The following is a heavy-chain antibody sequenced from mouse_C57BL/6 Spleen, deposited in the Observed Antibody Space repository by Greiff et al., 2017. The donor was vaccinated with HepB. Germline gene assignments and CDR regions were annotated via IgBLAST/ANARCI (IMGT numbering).Heavy chain of an antibody. D-gene: IGHD1-1*01. CDR3: ARNRGSSWTDWYFDV. Sequence: VQVVESGPGLVQPSQSLSITCTVSGFSLTSYGVHWVRQSPGKGLEWLGVIWSGGSTDYNAAFISRLSISKDNSKSQVFFKMNSLQADDTAIYYCARNRGSSWTDWYFDVWGTGTTVTVSS. CDR1: GFSLTSYG. J-gene: IGHJ1*03. CDR2: IWSGGST. V-gene: IGHV2-2*01.